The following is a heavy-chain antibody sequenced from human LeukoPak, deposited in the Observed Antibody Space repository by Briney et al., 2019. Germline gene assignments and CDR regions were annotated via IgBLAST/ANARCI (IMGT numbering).Heavy chain of an antibody. D-gene: IGHD6-19*01. CDR1: GYSINSGYY. CDR2: IFHSGST. J-gene: IGHJ4*02. V-gene: IGHV4-38-2*02. CDR3: ARVRQWVFDY. Sequence: PSETLSLTCTVSGYSINSGYYWGWIRQPPGKGLEWIGSIFHSGSTYYNPSLKSRVTISIDTSKNQFSLKLNSVTAADTAVYYCARVRQWVFDYWGQGTLVTVSS.